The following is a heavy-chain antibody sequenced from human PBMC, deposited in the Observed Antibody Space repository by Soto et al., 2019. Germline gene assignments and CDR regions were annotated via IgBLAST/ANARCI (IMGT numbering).Heavy chain of an antibody. Sequence: SETLSLTCTVSGGSISSGGYYWSWIRQHPGKGLEWIGYIYYSGSTYYNPSLKSRVTISVDTSKNQFSLKLSSVTAADTAVYYCARDWNCTNSRCQNCFDPWGQGTLVTVSS. J-gene: IGHJ5*02. CDR2: IYYSGST. CDR1: GGSISSGGYY. CDR3: ARDWNCTNSRCQNCFDP. D-gene: IGHD2-8*01. V-gene: IGHV4-31*03.